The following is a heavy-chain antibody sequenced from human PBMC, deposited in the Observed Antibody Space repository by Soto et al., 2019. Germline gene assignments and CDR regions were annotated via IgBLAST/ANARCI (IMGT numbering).Heavy chain of an antibody. V-gene: IGHV3-73*01. Sequence: EVQLVESGGGLVQPGGSLKLSCAASGFTFSGSAVHWVRQASGKGLEWVGRIRRKANNYATAYASSVKGRFTFSRDDSQNTACLQMNSLKTEDTAVYYCSRHGGSYPVVMDVWGQGTTVTGSS. D-gene: IGHD1-26*01. J-gene: IGHJ6*02. CDR1: GFTFSGSA. CDR3: SRHGGSYPVVMDV. CDR2: IRRKANNYAT.